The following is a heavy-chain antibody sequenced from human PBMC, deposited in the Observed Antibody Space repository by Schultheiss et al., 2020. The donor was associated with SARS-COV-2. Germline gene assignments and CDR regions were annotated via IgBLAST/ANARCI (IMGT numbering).Heavy chain of an antibody. J-gene: IGHJ4*02. CDR1: GGTFSSYA. CDR3: ASGDTAMVGLFDY. CDR2: IIPMFGAL. D-gene: IGHD5-18*01. V-gene: IGHV1-69*13. Sequence: SVKVSCKASGGTFSSYAISWVRQAPGQGLEWMGGIIPMFGALNYAQRYPGRVTITADESTRTVYLEVGGLRSEDTAVYYCASGDTAMVGLFDYWGQGTLVTVSS.